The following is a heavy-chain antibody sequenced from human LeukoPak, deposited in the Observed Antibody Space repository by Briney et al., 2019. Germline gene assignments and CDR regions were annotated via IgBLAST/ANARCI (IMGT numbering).Heavy chain of an antibody. CDR1: GFTVSSNY. V-gene: IGHV3-53*01. CDR3: ARGPTVVNPSY. CDR2: IYSGGST. Sequence: PGGSLRLSCAASGFTVSSNYLSWVRQAPGKGLEWVSIIYSGGSTSYADSAKGRFTISRDNSKNTLYLQMNSLKAEDTAVYYCARGPTVVNPSYWGQGTLVTVSS. D-gene: IGHD4-23*01. J-gene: IGHJ4*02.